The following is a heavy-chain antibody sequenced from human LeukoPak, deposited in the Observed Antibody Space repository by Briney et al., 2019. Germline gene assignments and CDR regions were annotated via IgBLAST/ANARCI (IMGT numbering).Heavy chain of an antibody. CDR2: ISWNSGSI. D-gene: IGHD4-17*01. J-gene: IGHJ4*02. CDR1: GFTFDDYA. Sequence: GGSLRLSCAASGFTFDDYAMHWVRQAPGKGLEWVSGISWNSGSIGYADSVKGRFTISRDNSKNTLFLQMNSLRAEDTAVYYCAKECCGDYAFDYWGQGTLVTVSS. V-gene: IGHV3-9*01. CDR3: AKECCGDYAFDY.